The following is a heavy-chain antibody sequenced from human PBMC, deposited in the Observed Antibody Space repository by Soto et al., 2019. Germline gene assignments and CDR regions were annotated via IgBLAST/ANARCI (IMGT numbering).Heavy chain of an antibody. V-gene: IGHV4-31*03. J-gene: IGHJ6*02. CDR2: IYYSGST. Sequence: SETLSLTCTVSGGSISSGGDYWTWIRQHPGKGLEWIGYIYYSGSTYYNPSLKSRVTISVDTSKNQFSLKLSSVTAADTAVYYCARLNWNYVFYYYYGMDVWGQGTTVTVS. CDR3: ARLNWNYVFYYYYGMDV. D-gene: IGHD1-7*01. CDR1: GGSISSGGDY.